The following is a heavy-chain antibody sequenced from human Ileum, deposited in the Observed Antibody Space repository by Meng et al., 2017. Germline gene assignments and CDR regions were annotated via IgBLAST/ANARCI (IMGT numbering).Heavy chain of an antibody. Sequence: QVQLKESGPGLVRPSETLSLICTVSGGSVSTSDYQWGWSRQPPGKGLEWIGYAGTNYNPSLKSRVTISVDTSKRQFSLKLTSVTAADTAVYYCARDHWGSLDYWGQGSLVTVSS. D-gene: IGHD7-27*01. CDR1: GGSVSTSDYQ. CDR3: ARDHWGSLDY. J-gene: IGHJ4*02. CDR2: AGT. V-gene: IGHV4-61*08.